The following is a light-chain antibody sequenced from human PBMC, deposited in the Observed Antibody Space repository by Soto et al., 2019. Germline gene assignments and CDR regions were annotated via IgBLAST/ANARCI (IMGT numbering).Light chain of an antibody. CDR2: EVR. Sequence: QSVLTQTASVSGSPGQSITISCTGSSSDVGAYNYVSWYQQRPGRAPKLMICEVRNRPSGVSNRFSGSKSGNTASLSISGLQAEYEADYYCSSYTTSSTLVFGGWTQLTVL. CDR3: SSYTTSSTLV. CDR1: SSDVGAYNY. J-gene: IGLJ3*02. V-gene: IGLV2-14*01.